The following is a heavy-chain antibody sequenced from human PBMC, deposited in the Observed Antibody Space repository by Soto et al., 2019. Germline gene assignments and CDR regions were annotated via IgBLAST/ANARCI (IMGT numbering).Heavy chain of an antibody. CDR3: AKDLGGWDV. Sequence: PGGSLRLSCAASGFTFRTYGMHWVRQAPGKGLEWVAVISYDGSSEYYADSVKGRFTISRDNSKNTLYLQMNSLRVEDTAVYYCAKDLGGWDVWGQGTTVTVSS. CDR2: ISYDGSSE. J-gene: IGHJ6*02. CDR1: GFTFRTYG. D-gene: IGHD6-19*01. V-gene: IGHV3-30*18.